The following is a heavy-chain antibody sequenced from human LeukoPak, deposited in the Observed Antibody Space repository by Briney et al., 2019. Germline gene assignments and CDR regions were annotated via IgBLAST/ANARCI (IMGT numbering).Heavy chain of an antibody. CDR2: INPNSGGT. Sequence: GASVKVSCKASGYTFTSYDINWVRQATGQGLEWMGRINPNSGGTNYAQKFQGRVTMTRDTSISTAYMELSRLRSDDTAVYYCAREYGSGGQMYYYYYMDVWGKGTTVTVSS. CDR1: GYTFTSYD. D-gene: IGHD3-10*01. J-gene: IGHJ6*03. CDR3: AREYGSGGQMYYYYYMDV. V-gene: IGHV1-2*06.